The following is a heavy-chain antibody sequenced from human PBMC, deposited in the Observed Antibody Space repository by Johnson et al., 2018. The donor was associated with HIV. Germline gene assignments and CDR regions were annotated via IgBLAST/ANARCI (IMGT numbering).Heavy chain of an antibody. CDR1: GFTVSTNY. CDR3: AKGKVVVAAHDAFDI. CDR2: IYSGGST. V-gene: IGHV3-66*02. Sequence: MQLVESGGGLVQPGGSLRLSCAASGFTVSTNYMSWVRQAPGKGLEWVSIIYSGGSTYYADSVKGRFTISRDNSKNTLYLQMNSLRAEDTAVYYCAKGKVVVAAHDAFDIWGQGTMVTVSS. D-gene: IGHD2-15*01. J-gene: IGHJ3*02.